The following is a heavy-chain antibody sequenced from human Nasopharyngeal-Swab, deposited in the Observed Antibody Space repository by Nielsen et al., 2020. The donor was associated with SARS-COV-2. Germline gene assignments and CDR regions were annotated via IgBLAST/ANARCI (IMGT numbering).Heavy chain of an antibody. CDR1: GYRFATYW. CDR2: LDPSDSYS. J-gene: IGHJ4*02. D-gene: IGHD1-1*01. V-gene: IGHV5-10-1*01. CDR3: VGHSSTGTYAFAN. Sequence: GESLKISCKASGYRFATYWISWVRQVSGKGLEWVGGLDPSDSYSMYSPSFQGHVTFSADKSTSTAFLEWSSLKASDTAMYYCVGHSSTGTYAFANWGQGTLVTVSS.